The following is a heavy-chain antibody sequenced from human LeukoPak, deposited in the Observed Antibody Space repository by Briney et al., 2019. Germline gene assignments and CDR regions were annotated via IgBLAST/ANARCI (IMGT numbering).Heavy chain of an antibody. CDR1: GDSISGYY. J-gene: IGHJ5*02. CDR3: ARDLGADCSGGTCLNWFDP. CDR2: IYYSGST. Sequence: PSETLSLTCSVSGDSISGYYRSWIRQPPGRGLEWIGYIYYSGSTNYNPSLKSRVTISVDTSKNQFSLKLSSVTAADTAVYYCARDLGADCSGGTCLNWFDPWGQGTLVTVSS. D-gene: IGHD2-15*01. V-gene: IGHV4-59*01.